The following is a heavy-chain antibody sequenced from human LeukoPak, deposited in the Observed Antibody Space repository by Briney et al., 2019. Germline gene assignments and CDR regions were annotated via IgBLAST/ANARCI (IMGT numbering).Heavy chain of an antibody. CDR2: FDPEDGET. CDR1: GYTLTELS. V-gene: IGHV1-24*01. J-gene: IGHJ4*02. CDR3: ATEGSSSWYFDY. D-gene: IGHD6-13*01. Sequence: GASVKVSCKVSGYTLTELSMHWVRQAPGKGLEWMGGFDPEDGETIYAQKFQGRVTMTEDTSTDAAYMELSSLRSEDTAVYYCATEGSSSWYFDYWGQGTLVTVSS.